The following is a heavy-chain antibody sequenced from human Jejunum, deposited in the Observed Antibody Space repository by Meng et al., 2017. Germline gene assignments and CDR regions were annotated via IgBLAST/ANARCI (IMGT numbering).Heavy chain of an antibody. V-gene: IGHV3-15*01. Sequence: EGQVVDLGGGLVKPGGSLRLSCAGSGFTFTNAWMNWVRQAPGKGLEWVGRIKSKPNGGTTDYAAPFKGRFTISRDDSKQTVYLEMNSLKTDDTAVYYCGRAWSLDLWGRGTLVTVSS. CDR2: IKSKPNGGTT. CDR1: GFTFTNAW. J-gene: IGHJ2*01. CDR3: GRAWSLDL.